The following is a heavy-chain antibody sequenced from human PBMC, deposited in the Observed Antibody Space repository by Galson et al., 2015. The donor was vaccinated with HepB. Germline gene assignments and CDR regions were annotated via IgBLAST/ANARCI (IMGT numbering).Heavy chain of an antibody. J-gene: IGHJ3*02. CDR1: GYTFASYG. D-gene: IGHD3-3*01. V-gene: IGHV1-18*01. Sequence: SVKVSCKASGYTFASYGISWVRQAPGQGLEWMGWISAYNGNTNYAQKLQGRVTMTTDTSTSTAYMELRSLRSDDTAVYYCARAPRTIFGVVIKSDAFDIWGQGTMVTVSS. CDR3: ARAPRTIFGVVIKSDAFDI. CDR2: ISAYNGNT.